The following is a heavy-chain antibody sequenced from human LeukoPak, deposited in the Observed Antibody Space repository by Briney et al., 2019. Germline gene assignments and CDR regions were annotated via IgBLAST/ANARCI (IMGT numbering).Heavy chain of an antibody. CDR1: GGSISSYY. V-gene: IGHV4-59*01. CDR3: ARDLGRGYFDL. Sequence: SETLSLTCTGSGGSISSYYWSWIRQPPGKGLEWIGYIYYCGSTNYNPSLKSRVTISVDTSKNQFSLKLSSVTAADTAVYYCARDLGRGYFDLWGRGTLVTVSS. D-gene: IGHD1-26*01. J-gene: IGHJ2*01. CDR2: IYYCGST.